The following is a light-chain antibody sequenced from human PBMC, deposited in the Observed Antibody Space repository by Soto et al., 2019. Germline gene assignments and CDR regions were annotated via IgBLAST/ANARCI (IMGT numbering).Light chain of an antibody. J-gene: IGLJ2*01. CDR3: SLYTSSSPRVV. CDR2: EVS. V-gene: IGLV2-18*01. Sequence: QSVLTQPPSVSGSPGQSVTISCTGTSSDVGSYNRVSWYQQPPGTAPKLMIYEVSNRPSGVPDRFSGSKSGNTASLTISGLQAEEEADYYCSLYTSSSPRVVFGGGTKLTVL. CDR1: SSDVGSYNR.